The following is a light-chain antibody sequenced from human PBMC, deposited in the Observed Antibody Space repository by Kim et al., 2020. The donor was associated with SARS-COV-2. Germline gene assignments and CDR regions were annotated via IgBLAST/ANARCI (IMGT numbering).Light chain of an antibody. Sequence: QSVLTQPPSVSGAPGQRVTISCTGSSSNIGAGYDIQWYQQVPGTAPKFLISGDNNRPSGVPDRFSGSKSGTSASLAITGLQAEDEADYYCQSFDNSNLGGSYVFGSGTKVTVL. CDR3: QSFDNSNLGGSYV. J-gene: IGLJ1*01. CDR1: SSNIGAGYD. CDR2: GDN. V-gene: IGLV1-40*01.